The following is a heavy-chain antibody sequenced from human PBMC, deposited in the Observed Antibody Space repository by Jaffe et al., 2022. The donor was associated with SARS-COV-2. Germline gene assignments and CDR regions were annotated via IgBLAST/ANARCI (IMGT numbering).Heavy chain of an antibody. CDR3: ARGAYVEDVWGDEHFDM. V-gene: IGHV3-11*06. CDR1: GFTFSDAY. CDR2: ISSTSYDA. J-gene: IGHJ3*02. Sequence: QVHLVESGGGKVKPGGSLRLSCAASGFTFSDAYMSWIRQAPGKGLEWVAYISSTSYDANYADSLKGRFTISRDNAKNSLYLQMNSLRDEDTGVYYCARGAYVEDVWGDEHFDMWGQGTTVTVSS. D-gene: IGHD3-16*01.